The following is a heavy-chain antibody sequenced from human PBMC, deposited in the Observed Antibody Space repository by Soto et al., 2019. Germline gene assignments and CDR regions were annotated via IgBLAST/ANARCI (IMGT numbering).Heavy chain of an antibody. D-gene: IGHD1-1*01. CDR3: ASWHEREHAYDV. Sequence: DVQLVESGGSLIQPGQSLRLSCAAFGLTVSGKKYVAWVSQAPGKGLEWVSALYDVDGSFYADSVKGRFTTSSDSSKTTVYLQMNGLRPDDTAVYYCASWHEREHAYDVWGQGTTVTVSS. V-gene: IGHV3-53*01. CDR1: GLTVSGKKY. CDR2: LYDVDGS. J-gene: IGHJ3*01.